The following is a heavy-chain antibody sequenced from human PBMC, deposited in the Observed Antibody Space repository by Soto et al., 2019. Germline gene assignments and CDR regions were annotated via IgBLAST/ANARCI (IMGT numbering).Heavy chain of an antibody. CDR1: GFTFSSYW. CDR3: ARDLNRDYGDYYFDY. J-gene: IGHJ4*02. D-gene: IGHD4-17*01. V-gene: IGHV3-7*01. CDR2: IKQDGSEK. Sequence: GGSLRLSCAASGFTFSSYWMSWVRQAPGKGLEWVANIKQDGSEKYYVDSVKCRFTISRDNAKNSLYLQMNSLRAEDTAVYYCARDLNRDYGDYYFDYWGQGTLVTVSS.